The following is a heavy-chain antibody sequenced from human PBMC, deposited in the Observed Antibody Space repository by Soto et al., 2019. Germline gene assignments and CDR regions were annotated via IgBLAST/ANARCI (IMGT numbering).Heavy chain of an antibody. V-gene: IGHV3-23*01. J-gene: IGHJ3*02. Sequence: GGSLRLSCAASGFTFSSYAMSWVRQAPGKGLEWVSAISGSGGSTYYADSVKGRFTISRDNSKNTLYLQMNSLRAEDTAVYYCAKVPAVLLWFVELGPIWGQGTMVTVSS. D-gene: IGHD3-10*01. CDR3: AKVPAVLLWFVELGPI. CDR1: GFTFSSYA. CDR2: ISGSGGST.